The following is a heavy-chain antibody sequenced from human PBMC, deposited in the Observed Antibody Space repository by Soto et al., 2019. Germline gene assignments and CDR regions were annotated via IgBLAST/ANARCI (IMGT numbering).Heavy chain of an antibody. CDR1: GDSISSSNW. D-gene: IGHD4-17*01. V-gene: IGHV4-28*01. CDR2: ISNSGST. Sequence: SETLSLTCAVSGDSISSSNWWHWIRQSPGKGLEWIGYISNSGSTGYNPSLKTRLSMSVDRSKNQFTLRLTSVTAADTAVYFCATESGSTYGYFDYWGQGTQVTVSS. CDR3: ATESGSTYGYFDY. J-gene: IGHJ4*02.